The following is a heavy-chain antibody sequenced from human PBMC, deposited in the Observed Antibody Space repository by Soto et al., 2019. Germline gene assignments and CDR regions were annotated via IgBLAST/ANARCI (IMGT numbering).Heavy chain of an antibody. CDR3: AKGYCSGGSYYLFDP. CDR1: GFTFSSYA. CDR2: ISGSGGST. J-gene: IGHJ5*02. V-gene: IGHV3-23*01. D-gene: IGHD2-15*01. Sequence: EVQLLESGGGLVQPGGSLRLSCAASGFTFSSYAMSWVRQAPGKGLEWVSAISGSGGSTYYADSVKGRFTISRDNSKDTLYLQMNSLRAADTAVYYCAKGYCSGGSYYLFDPWGQGTLVTVSS.